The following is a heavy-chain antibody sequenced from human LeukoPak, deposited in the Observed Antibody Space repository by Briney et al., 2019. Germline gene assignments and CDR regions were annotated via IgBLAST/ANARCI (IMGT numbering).Heavy chain of an antibody. V-gene: IGHV3-74*01. J-gene: IGHJ6*03. CDR1: GFTFSSYW. CDR2: INSDGSST. CDR3: ARVLRYCSGANCYSGGLGYMDV. Sequence: PGRSLRLSCAASGFTFSSYWMHWVRQAAGKGLVWVSRINSDGSSTSYADSVKGRFTISRDNAKNTLYLQMNSLRAEDTAVYYCARVLRYCSGANCYSGGLGYMDVWGKGTTVTISS. D-gene: IGHD2-15*01.